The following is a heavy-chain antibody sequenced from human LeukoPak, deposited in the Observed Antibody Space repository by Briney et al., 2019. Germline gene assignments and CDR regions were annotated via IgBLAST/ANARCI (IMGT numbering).Heavy chain of an antibody. CDR1: GFTFSSYW. V-gene: IGHV3-74*01. CDR2: INSDGSST. D-gene: IGHD3-10*01. J-gene: IGHJ5*02. Sequence: GGSLRLSCAASGFTFSSYWMHWVRQAPGKGLVWVSRINSDGSSTIYADSVKGRFTISRDNAKNTLYLQMYSLRAEDKAVYYCAPGRGIVRGDNWFDPWGQGTLVTVSS. CDR3: APGRGIVRGDNWFDP.